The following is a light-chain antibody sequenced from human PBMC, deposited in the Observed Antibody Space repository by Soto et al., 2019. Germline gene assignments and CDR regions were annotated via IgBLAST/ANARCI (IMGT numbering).Light chain of an antibody. J-gene: IGKJ1*01. Sequence: IILAQTTRILPPVPGRRSNLFFRASQSVSNNYLAWYQQKPGQAPRLLIYGASNRATGIPDRFSGSGSGTDFTLTISRLEPEDFAVYYCQQYGGSPRTFGQGTKVDIK. V-gene: IGKV3-20*01. CDR2: GAS. CDR3: QQYGGSPRT. CDR1: QSVSNNY.